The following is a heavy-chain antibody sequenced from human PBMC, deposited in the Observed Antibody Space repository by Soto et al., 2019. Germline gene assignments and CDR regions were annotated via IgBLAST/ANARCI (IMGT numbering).Heavy chain of an antibody. J-gene: IGHJ3*02. CDR3: AREAFDSDALDM. CDR2: ISSSGSMI. CDR1: GFTFSDYY. Sequence: GGSLRLSCTVSGFTFSDYYMSWIRQAPGEGLEWLSYISSSGSMIQYADSVKGRFTISRDNAKNSLYLQMNSLRAEDTAVYYCAREAFDSDALDMWGQGTMVTVSS. V-gene: IGHV3-11*01. D-gene: IGHD3-22*01.